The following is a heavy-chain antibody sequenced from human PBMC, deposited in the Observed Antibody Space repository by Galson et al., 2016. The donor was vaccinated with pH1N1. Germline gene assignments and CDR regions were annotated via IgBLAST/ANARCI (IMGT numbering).Heavy chain of an antibody. V-gene: IGHV5-51*01. CDR2: IYPGDSDT. J-gene: IGHJ3*01. CDR3: AKRGGSLRPGAFDF. D-gene: IGHD3-16*01. CDR1: GYSFTTYW. Sequence: QSGAEVKKAGESLKISCKASGYSFTTYWIDWVRQVPGKGLEWMGNIYPGDSDTTYSPSFQGQVTFSVDKSITTAFLHWNSLEASDTAIYYCAKRGGSLRPGAFDFWGQGTLVSVSS.